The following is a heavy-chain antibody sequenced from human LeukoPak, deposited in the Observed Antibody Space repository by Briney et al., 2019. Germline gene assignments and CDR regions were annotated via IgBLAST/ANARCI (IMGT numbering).Heavy chain of an antibody. CDR1: GFSLRTSGMC. D-gene: IGHD6-19*01. CDR3: ARMPRGIAVGFDY. J-gene: IGHJ4*02. Sequence: ESGPTLMNPTQTLTLTCTFFGFSLRTSGMCVSWIRQPPGKALEWLARIDWDDDKYYSTSLKTRLTISKDTSKNQVVLTMTNMDPVDTATYYCARMPRGIAVGFDYWGQGTLVTVSS. CDR2: IDWDDDK. V-gene: IGHV2-70*11.